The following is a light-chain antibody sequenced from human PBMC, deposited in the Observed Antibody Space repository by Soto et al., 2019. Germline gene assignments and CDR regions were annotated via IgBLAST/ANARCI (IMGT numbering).Light chain of an antibody. CDR1: QSVSSSY. Sequence: EIVLTQSPATLSLSPGERATLSCRASQSVSSSYLAWYQQKPGQAPRLLIYDASSRATGIPARFSGSASGTDFTLTISSLEPEDFAVYYCQQRSDWPLTFCQGTRLEIK. CDR2: DAS. V-gene: IGKV3-11*01. J-gene: IGKJ2*01. CDR3: QQRSDWPLT.